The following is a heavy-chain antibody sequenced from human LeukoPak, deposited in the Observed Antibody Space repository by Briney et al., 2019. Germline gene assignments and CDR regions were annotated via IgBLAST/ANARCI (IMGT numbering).Heavy chain of an antibody. Sequence: GESLKISLKGSGFDFTSYWIGWVRQMPGKGLEWMGIIWPGDSDTRYSPSFQGQVTISADRSITTAYLQWSSLKASDTAMYYCARHYSYGWYYYYYYYMDVSGKGTTVTVSS. CDR1: GFDFTSYW. D-gene: IGHD5-18*01. CDR2: IWPGDSDT. CDR3: ARHYSYGWYYYYYYYMDV. J-gene: IGHJ6*03. V-gene: IGHV5-51*01.